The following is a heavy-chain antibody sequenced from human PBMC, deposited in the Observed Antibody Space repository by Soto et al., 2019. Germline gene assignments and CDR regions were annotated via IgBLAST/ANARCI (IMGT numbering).Heavy chain of an antibody. CDR2: SSYSGST. CDR3: ARQKSDLEFYNYFDP. CDR1: GDSVSRGTYY. D-gene: IGHD2-21*01. J-gene: IGHJ5*02. Sequence: QVQLQESGPGLVKPSETLSLTCSVSGDSVSRGTYYWSWIRQSPERGLEWIAYSSYSGSTSYNPSFKSRATISVDTSKNQFSLRLRSLTAEDTAVYYCARQKSDLEFYNYFDPWGPGTQVTVSS. V-gene: IGHV4-61*01.